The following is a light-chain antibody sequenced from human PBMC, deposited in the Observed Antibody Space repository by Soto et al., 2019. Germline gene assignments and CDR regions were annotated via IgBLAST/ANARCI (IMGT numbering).Light chain of an antibody. J-gene: IGKJ3*01. CDR3: QQSYTAPFT. V-gene: IGKV1-39*01. Sequence: DFQMTQSPSSLSASVGDRVSITCRASQSIGTSLNWYQQKPGKAPKLLIYSASTLQGGGPSRFSGSGSGTDFTITISSLQPEDFATYYCQQSYTAPFTFGPGTKVDVK. CDR1: QSIGTS. CDR2: SAS.